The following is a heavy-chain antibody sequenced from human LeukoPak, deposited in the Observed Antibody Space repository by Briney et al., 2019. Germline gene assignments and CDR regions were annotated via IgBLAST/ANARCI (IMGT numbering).Heavy chain of an antibody. CDR2: IIPILGIA. CDR1: GGTFSSYA. Sequence: ASVKVSCKASGGTFSSYAISWVRQAPGQGLEWMGRIIPILGIANYAQKFQGRVTITADKSTSTAYMELSSLRSEDTAVYYCARRGYGSGGSYYYYYGMDVWGQGTTVTVSS. V-gene: IGHV1-69*04. J-gene: IGHJ6*02. D-gene: IGHD3-10*01. CDR3: ARRGYGSGGSYYYYYGMDV.